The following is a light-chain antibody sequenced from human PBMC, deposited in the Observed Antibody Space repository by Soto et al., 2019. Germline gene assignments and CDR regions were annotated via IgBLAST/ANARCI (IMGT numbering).Light chain of an antibody. CDR1: SSDVDGYNY. J-gene: IGLJ2*01. CDR2: DVS. Sequence: QSALTQPRSVSGSPGQSVTISCTGTSSDVDGYNYVSWYQQHPGKAPKLMIYDVSKRPSGVPDRFSGSKSGSTASLTISGLQAEDEADYYCCSYAGSYTLVFGGGTKLTVL. CDR3: CSYAGSYTLV. V-gene: IGLV2-11*01.